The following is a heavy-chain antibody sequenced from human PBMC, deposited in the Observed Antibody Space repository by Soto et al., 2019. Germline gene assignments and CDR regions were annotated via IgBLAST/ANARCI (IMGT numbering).Heavy chain of an antibody. CDR1: GGTFSSYA. CDR3: ARAARITMVRRNSYGMDV. Sequence: SVKVSCKASGGTFSSYAISWVRQAPGQWLEWMGGIIPIFGTANYAQKFQGRVTITADESTSTAYMELSSLRSEDTAVYYCARAARITMVRRNSYGMDVWGQGTTVTVSS. D-gene: IGHD3-10*01. V-gene: IGHV1-69*13. CDR2: IIPIFGTA. J-gene: IGHJ6*02.